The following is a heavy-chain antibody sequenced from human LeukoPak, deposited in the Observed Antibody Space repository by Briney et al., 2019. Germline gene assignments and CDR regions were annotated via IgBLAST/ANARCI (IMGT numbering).Heavy chain of an antibody. Sequence: QPGGSLRLSCAASGFTFSSYAMSWVRQAPGKGLEWVSAITGSGGDTYYADSVKGRFTISRDNSKNTLSLQMNSLRPEDTVVYYCAKDETYQWGQGTLVTVSS. CDR2: ITGSGGDT. V-gene: IGHV3-23*01. J-gene: IGHJ4*02. D-gene: IGHD2-2*01. CDR1: GFTFSSYA. CDR3: AKDETYQ.